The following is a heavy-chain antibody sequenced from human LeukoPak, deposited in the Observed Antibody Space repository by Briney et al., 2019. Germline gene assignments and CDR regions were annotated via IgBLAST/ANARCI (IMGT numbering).Heavy chain of an antibody. CDR2: ISSSSSYI. CDR1: GFTFSSYS. V-gene: IGHV3-21*01. J-gene: IGHJ5*02. CDR3: ARAVVPAATPSWFDP. Sequence: PGGSLRLSCAASGFTFSSYSMNWVRQAPGKGLEWVSSISSSSSYIYYADSVKGRFTISRDNAKNSLYLQMNSLRAEDTAVYDCARAVVPAATPSWFDPWGQGTLVTVSS. D-gene: IGHD2-2*01.